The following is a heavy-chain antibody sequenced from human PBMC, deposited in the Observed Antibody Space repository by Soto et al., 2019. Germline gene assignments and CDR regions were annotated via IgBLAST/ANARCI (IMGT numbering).Heavy chain of an antibody. D-gene: IGHD2-15*01. V-gene: IGHV5-51*01. Sequence: GESLTISCKGSGYSLPNYWIGWVRQMPGKGLEWMGIIYPGDSDARYSPSFQGQVTMSVDESSSTAYLQWDSLKASDTAIYSCVAHTSSTYSLGAVDGWCLGTTVT. CDR3: VAHTSSTYSLGAVDG. J-gene: IGHJ6*02. CDR1: GYSLPNYW. CDR2: IYPGDSDA.